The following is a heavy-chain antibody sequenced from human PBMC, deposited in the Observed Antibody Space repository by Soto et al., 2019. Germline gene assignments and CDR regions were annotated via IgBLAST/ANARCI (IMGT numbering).Heavy chain of an antibody. CDR1: GFTFTNYW. CDR2: IKEDGSEK. CDR3: TTAPLRYFDWSLHDY. D-gene: IGHD3-9*01. Sequence: PGGSLRLSCAVSGFTFTNYWMSWVRQAPGKGLEWVANIKEDGSEKYYVDSVKGRFTISRDSAKNSLYLQMNNLRAEDTAMYFCTTAPLRYFDWSLHDYWGQGTLVTVSS. V-gene: IGHV3-7*05. J-gene: IGHJ4*02.